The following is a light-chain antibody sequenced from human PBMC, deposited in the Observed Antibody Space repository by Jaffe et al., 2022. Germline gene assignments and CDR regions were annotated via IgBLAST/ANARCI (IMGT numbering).Light chain of an antibody. CDR2: DVS. Sequence: QSALTQPPSASGSPGQSVTISCTGTSSDVGDYNSVSWYQQHPTKAPKLMIYDVSKRPSGVPDRFSGSKSGNTASLTVSGLQAEDEADYYCSSYGGSNNLVFGGGTKLTVL. CDR3: SSYGGSNNLV. CDR1: SSDVGDYNS. J-gene: IGLJ3*02. V-gene: IGLV2-8*01.